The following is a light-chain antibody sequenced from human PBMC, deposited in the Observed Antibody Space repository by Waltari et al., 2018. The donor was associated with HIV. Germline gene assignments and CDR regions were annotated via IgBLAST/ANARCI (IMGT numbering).Light chain of an antibody. J-gene: IGLJ1*01. V-gene: IGLV1-47*01. CDR2: RNN. CDR3: ATWNDSLSGYV. CDR1: SSNIGRTY. Sequence: QSVLTQPHPASGTPGQRVAISCSGSSSNIGRTYVYWYQHPPGTAPKLLIYRNNQRPSGVPDRFSGSKSGTSASLAISGLRSDDEADYYCATWNDSLSGYVFGTGTKVTV.